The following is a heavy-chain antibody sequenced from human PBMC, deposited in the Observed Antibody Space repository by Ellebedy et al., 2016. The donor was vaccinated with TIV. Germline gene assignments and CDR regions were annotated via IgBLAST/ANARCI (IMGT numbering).Heavy chain of an antibody. Sequence: AASVKVSCKASGYTLTGYYMHWVRQAPGQGLEWLGWINPNSGGTNYAQKFQGWVTMTRDTSISTAYMELSRLRSDDTAVYYCARVAAAGAPYSYFDSWGQGTLVTVSS. D-gene: IGHD6-13*01. V-gene: IGHV1-2*04. CDR2: INPNSGGT. J-gene: IGHJ4*02. CDR3: ARVAAAGAPYSYFDS. CDR1: GYTLTGYY.